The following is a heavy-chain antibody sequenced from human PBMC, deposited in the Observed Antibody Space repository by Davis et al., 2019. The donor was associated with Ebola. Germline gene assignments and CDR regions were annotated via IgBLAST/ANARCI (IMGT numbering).Heavy chain of an antibody. CDR2: ISGSGGNT. J-gene: IGHJ3*02. D-gene: IGHD2-21*02. V-gene: IGHV3-23*01. Sequence: PGGSLRLSCAASGFTFSSYAMSWVRQAPGKGLEWVSTISGSGGNTNYADSVKGRFTISRDNSKNSLYLQMNSLRVEDTAVYYCARDLDYHEGGGDFDAFDMWGQGTMVTVSS. CDR1: GFTFSSYA. CDR3: ARDLDYHEGGGDFDAFDM.